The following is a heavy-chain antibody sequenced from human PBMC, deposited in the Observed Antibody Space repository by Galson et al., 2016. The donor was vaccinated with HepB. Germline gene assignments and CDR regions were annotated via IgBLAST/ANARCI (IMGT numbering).Heavy chain of an antibody. J-gene: IGHJ1*01. CDR1: GFSFSHYN. CDR2: ISRSGNSI. Sequence: SLRLSCAASGFSFSHYNMNWVRQAPGKGLEWVSPISRSGNSICYADAVKGRFTISRDNATNSLYLHMNSLRAEDTAISYCAVLGGFHHWGQGALVTVSS. D-gene: IGHD3-16*01. CDR3: AVLGGFHH. V-gene: IGHV3-21*01.